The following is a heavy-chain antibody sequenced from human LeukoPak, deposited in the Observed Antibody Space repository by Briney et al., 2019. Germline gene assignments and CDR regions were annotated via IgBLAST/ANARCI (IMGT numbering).Heavy chain of an antibody. V-gene: IGHV3-21*01. CDR1: GFTFSSYS. J-gene: IGHJ6*02. CDR2: ISSSSSYI. CDR3: ARGGQHYYYYGMDV. Sequence: GGSLRLSCAASGFTFSSYSMNWVRQAPGKGLEWVSSISSSSSYIYYADSVKGRFTISRDNAKNPLYLQMNSLRAEDTAVYYCARGGQHYYYYGMDVWGQGTTVTVSS.